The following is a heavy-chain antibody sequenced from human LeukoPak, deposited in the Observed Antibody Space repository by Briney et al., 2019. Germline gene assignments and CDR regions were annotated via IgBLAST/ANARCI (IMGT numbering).Heavy chain of an antibody. CDR1: GGSISSSSYY. CDR3: ARDGCSTGSCYSNYFDQ. J-gene: IGHJ4*02. D-gene: IGHD2-15*01. CDR2: IYYSGST. V-gene: IGHV4-39*07. Sequence: PSETLSLTCTVSGGSISSSSYYWGWIRQPPGKGLEWIGSIYYSGSTNYNPSLKSRVTISIDMSKTQFSLKLSSVTAADTAVYYCARDGCSTGSCYSNYFDQWGQGTLVTVSS.